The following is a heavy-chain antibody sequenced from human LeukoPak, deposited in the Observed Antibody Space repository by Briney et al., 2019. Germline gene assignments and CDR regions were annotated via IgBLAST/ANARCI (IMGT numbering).Heavy chain of an antibody. CDR1: GDSVSGASAA. D-gene: IGHD3-10*01. CDR3: AREDYYGSGSYFDY. V-gene: IGHV6-1*01. J-gene: IGHJ4*02. Sequence: SQALSLTCAISGDSVSGASAAWNWIRQSPSRGLEWLGRTYYRSKWYNDYAESVKARITINPDTSKNQFSLQLNSVTAADTAVYYCAREDYYGSGSYFDYWGQGTLVTVSS. CDR2: TYYRSKWYN.